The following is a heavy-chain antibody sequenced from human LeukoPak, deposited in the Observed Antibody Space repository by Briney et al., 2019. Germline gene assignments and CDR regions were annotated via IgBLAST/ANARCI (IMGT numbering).Heavy chain of an antibody. CDR3: ARGGRFYETSGYHREYFFDY. D-gene: IGHD3-22*01. V-gene: IGHV4-59*01. J-gene: IGHJ4*02. CDR2: IYYGGNT. CDR1: GFTFSSYA. Sequence: GSLRLSCAASGFTFSSYAMSWVRQAPGKGLEWIGYIYYGGNTNYNPSLKSRVTISVDTSKNQFSLKVTSVTAADTAVYFCARGGRFYETSGYHREYFFDYWGQGTLVTVSS.